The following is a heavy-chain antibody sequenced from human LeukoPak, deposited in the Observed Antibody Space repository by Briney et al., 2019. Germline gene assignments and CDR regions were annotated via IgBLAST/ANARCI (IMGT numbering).Heavy chain of an antibody. Sequence: GGSVRLSCAASGVTFNSHGMSWVRQSPGKGLEWVATISGSGYNTYYADSVRGRFTISRDNSKNTVYLQMNTLRAADTAVYYCAKGAEEGVVITSVYYYYMDVWGKGTTVTISS. V-gene: IGHV3-23*01. CDR2: ISGSGYNT. CDR1: GVTFNSHG. D-gene: IGHD3-22*01. CDR3: AKGAEEGVVITSVYYYYMDV. J-gene: IGHJ6*03.